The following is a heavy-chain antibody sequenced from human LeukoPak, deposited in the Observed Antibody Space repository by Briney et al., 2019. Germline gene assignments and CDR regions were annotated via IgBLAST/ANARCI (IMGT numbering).Heavy chain of an antibody. CDR1: GFTFSSYA. CDR2: ISYDGSNK. Sequence: GGSLRLSCAASGFTFSSYAMHWVRQAPGKGLEWVAVISYDGSNKYYADSVKGRFTISRDNSKNTLYLQMNSLRAEDTAVYYCARDGWGSSGWYFGELDYWGQGTLVTVSS. V-gene: IGHV3-30-3*01. D-gene: IGHD6-19*01. J-gene: IGHJ4*02. CDR3: ARDGWGSSGWYFGELDY.